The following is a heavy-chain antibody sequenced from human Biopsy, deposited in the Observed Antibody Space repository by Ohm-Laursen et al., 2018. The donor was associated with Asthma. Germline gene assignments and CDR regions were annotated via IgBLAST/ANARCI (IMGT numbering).Heavy chain of an antibody. CDR3: ARDVSYGSGGSGV. CDR1: GGTFSSYE. V-gene: IGHV1-69*13. D-gene: IGHD3-10*01. J-gene: IGHJ6*02. CDR2: IIPIFETA. Sequence: SVKVSCKVSGGTFSSYEINWVRQAPGQGLEWMGGIIPIFETAHYAQKFRGRITINADESTSTIYMVLSSLRSEDTAVYYCARDVSYGSGGSGVWGQGTMVTVSS.